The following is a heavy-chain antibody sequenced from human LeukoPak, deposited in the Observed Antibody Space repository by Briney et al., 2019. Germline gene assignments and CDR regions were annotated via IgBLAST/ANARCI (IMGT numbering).Heavy chain of an antibody. V-gene: IGHV4-34*01. CDR2: INHSGST. J-gene: IGHJ6*03. Sequence: SETLSLTCAVYGGSFSGYYWSWIRQPPGKGLEWIGEINHSGSTNYNPSLKSRVTISVDTSKNQFSLKLSSVTAADTAVYYCARLPGIEGTYYYMDVWGKGTTVTVFS. D-gene: IGHD1-26*01. CDR3: ARLPGIEGTYYYMDV. CDR1: GGSFSGYY.